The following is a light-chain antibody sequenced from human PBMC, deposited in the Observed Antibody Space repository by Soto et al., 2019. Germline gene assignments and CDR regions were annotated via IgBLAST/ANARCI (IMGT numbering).Light chain of an antibody. J-gene: IGLJ3*02. CDR3: ETWDSNKWV. Sequence: QPVLTQSSSASASLGSSVKLTCTLSSGHSSYTIAWHQQLPGKAPRYLMNLEGSGSYNKGSGVPDRFSGSSSGADRYLTIFNLQFEDEADYYCETWDSNKWVFGGGTKVTVL. CDR1: SGHSSYT. V-gene: IGLV4-60*02. CDR2: LEGSGSY.